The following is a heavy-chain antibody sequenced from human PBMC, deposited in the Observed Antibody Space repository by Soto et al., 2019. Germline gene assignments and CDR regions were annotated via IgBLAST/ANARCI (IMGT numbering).Heavy chain of an antibody. J-gene: IGHJ5*02. CDR2: ITPSSGST. D-gene: IGHD1-7*01. CDR1: GYTFNNYF. Sequence: QVQLVQSGAEVRKPGASVKVSCKASGYTFNNYFMHWVRQAPAQGLEWMGVITPSSGSTTYAQRCQGTITLSRETSPSTVYMALRSLSSEGTAAYFCARDLVPLWNCVGLAPGAQRWFAPLGEGTLVTVSS. CDR3: ARDLVPLWNCVGLAPGAQRWFAP. V-gene: IGHV1-46*02.